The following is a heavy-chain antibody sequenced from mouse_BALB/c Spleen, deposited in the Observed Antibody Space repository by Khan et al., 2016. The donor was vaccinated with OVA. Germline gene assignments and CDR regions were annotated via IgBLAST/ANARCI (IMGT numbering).Heavy chain of an antibody. Sequence: QIQLVQSGPELKKPGETVRISCKASGYTFTTAGIQWVQKMPGKGLKWIGWINTHSGVPKYAEDFKGRFAFSLEISVSTAYLQITNLKHEDTATYFCARGGAANYRNGGGAMEYWGQGTSVNVSS. D-gene: IGHD2-5*01. J-gene: IGHJ4*01. CDR2: INTHSGVP. CDR1: GYTFTTAG. CDR3: ARGGAANYRNGGGAMEY. V-gene: IGHV9-4*02.